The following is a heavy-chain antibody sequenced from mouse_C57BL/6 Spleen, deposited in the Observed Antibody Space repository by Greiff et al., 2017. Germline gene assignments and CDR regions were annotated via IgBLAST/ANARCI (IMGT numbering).Heavy chain of an antibody. CDR1: GYSITSGYY. Sequence: EVQLQESGPGLVKPSQSLSLTCSVTGYSITSGYYWNWIRQFPGNKLAWMGYISYDGSNNYNPSLKNRISITRDTSKNQFFLKLNSVTTEDTATYYCARSVSYAMDYWGQGTSVTVSS. D-gene: IGHD6-2*01. V-gene: IGHV3-6*01. J-gene: IGHJ4*01. CDR3: ARSVSYAMDY. CDR2: ISYDGSN.